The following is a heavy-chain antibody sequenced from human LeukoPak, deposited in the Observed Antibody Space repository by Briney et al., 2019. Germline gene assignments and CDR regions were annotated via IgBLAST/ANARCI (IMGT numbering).Heavy chain of an antibody. CDR1: GFTFSNYE. CDR3: AGRSGPDDY. Sequence: GGSLRLSCAASGFTFSNYEMNWVRQAPGKGLEWISHISNFGDIIHYADSVEGRFTISRDNAKNSLYLQMNSLRVEDTAVYYCAGRSGPDDYWGQGTLVTVSS. J-gene: IGHJ4*02. D-gene: IGHD2-15*01. V-gene: IGHV3-48*03. CDR2: ISNFGDII.